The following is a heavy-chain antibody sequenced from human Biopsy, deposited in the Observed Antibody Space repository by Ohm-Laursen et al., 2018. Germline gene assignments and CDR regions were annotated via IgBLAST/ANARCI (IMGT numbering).Heavy chain of an antibody. CDR2: ISYNERT. CDR3: VREPKTGTAEAWYFDL. Sequence: QTLSLTCSVSGASVKTSGYFWARIRQRPGKGLEWIGYISYNERTHYNPSLTSRLAISFDTSNNRISLQLRSVSVADTAVYYCVREPKTGTAEAWYFDLWGRGSPVTVPS. J-gene: IGHJ2*01. D-gene: IGHD3-9*01. V-gene: IGHV4-31*03. CDR1: GASVKTSGYF.